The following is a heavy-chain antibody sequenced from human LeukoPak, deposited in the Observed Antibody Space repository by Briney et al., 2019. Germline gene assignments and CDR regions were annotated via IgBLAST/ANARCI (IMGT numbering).Heavy chain of an antibody. CDR2: IIPIFGTA. CDR1: GGTFSSYA. CDR3: ARAQGGVGVFDY. D-gene: IGHD1-26*01. V-gene: IGHV1-69*06. J-gene: IGHJ4*02. Sequence: ASVTVSCKASGGTFSSYAISWVRQAPGQGLEWMGGIIPIFGTANYAQKFQGRVTITADKSTSTAYMELSSLRSEDTAVYYCARAQGGVGVFDYWGQGTLVTVSS.